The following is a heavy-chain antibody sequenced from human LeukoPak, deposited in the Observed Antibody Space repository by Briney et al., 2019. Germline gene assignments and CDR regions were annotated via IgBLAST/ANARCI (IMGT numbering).Heavy chain of an antibody. CDR3: ARGGLASRRWLQLRGFWFDP. CDR2: ISYDGSNK. CDR1: GFTFSSYA. D-gene: IGHD5-24*01. Sequence: GGSLRLSCAASGFTFSSYAMHWVRQAPGKGLEWVAVISYDGSNKYYADSVKGRFTISRDNSKNTLYLQMNSLRSEDTAVYYCARGGLASRRWLQLRGFWFDPWGQGTLVTVSS. V-gene: IGHV3-30*04. J-gene: IGHJ5*02.